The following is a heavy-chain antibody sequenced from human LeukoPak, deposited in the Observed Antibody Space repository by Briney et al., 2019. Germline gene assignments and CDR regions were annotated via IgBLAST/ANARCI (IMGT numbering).Heavy chain of an antibody. CDR3: ATDPGSYQSSAFDI. V-gene: IGHV1-24*01. D-gene: IGHD3-10*01. Sequence: ASAKVSCKVSGYTLTELSMHWVRQAPGKGLEWMGGFDPEDGETIYAQKFQGRVTMTEDTSTDTAYMELSSLRSEDTAVYYCATDPGSYQSSAFDIWGQGTMVTVSS. J-gene: IGHJ3*02. CDR1: GYTLTELS. CDR2: FDPEDGET.